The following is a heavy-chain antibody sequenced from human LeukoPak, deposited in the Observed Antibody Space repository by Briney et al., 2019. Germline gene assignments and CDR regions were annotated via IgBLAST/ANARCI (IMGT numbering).Heavy chain of an antibody. V-gene: IGHV3-23*01. CDR1: GFTFGTYG. Sequence: GGSLRLSCEGSGFTFGTYGMSWVRHAPGRGLEWVATISGSGVSIYYAESVKDRFTISRDNTENTVSLQMNSLRAEDTALYYCAKVGWYGDLGHWGQGTQVAVSS. J-gene: IGHJ4*02. CDR2: ISGSGVSI. D-gene: IGHD3-10*01. CDR3: AKVGWYGDLGH.